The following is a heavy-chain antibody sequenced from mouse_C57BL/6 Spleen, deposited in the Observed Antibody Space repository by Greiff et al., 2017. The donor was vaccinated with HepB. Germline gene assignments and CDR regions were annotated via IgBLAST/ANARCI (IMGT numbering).Heavy chain of an antibody. CDR2: INPNNGGT. V-gene: IGHV1-26*01. J-gene: IGHJ2*01. Sequence: EVQLQQSGPELVKPGASVKISCKASGYTFTDYYMNWVKQSHGKSLEWIGDINPNNGGTSYNQKFKGKATLTVDKSSSTAYMELRSLTSEDSAVYYCARPLLRSYYFDYWGQGTTLTVSS. CDR3: ARPLLRSYYFDY. CDR1: GYTFTDYY. D-gene: IGHD1-1*01.